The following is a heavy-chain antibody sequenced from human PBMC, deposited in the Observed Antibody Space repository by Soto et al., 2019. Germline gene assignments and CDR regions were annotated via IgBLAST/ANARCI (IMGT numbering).Heavy chain of an antibody. V-gene: IGHV1-18*01. Sequence: QVQLVQSGAEVKKPGASVKVSCKASGYTFTSYGISWVRQAPGQVLEWMGWISAYNGNTNYAQKLQGRVTMTTDTSTSTAYMELRSLRSDDTAVYYCARDSSGWHRSQVCDYWGQGTLVTVSS. J-gene: IGHJ4*02. CDR2: ISAYNGNT. CDR3: ARDSSGWHRSQVCDY. CDR1: GYTFTSYG. D-gene: IGHD6-19*01.